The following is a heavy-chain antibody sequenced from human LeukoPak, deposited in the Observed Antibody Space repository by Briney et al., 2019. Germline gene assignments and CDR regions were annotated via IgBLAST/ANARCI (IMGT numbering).Heavy chain of an antibody. CDR2: INHSGST. D-gene: IGHD3-10*01. CDR1: GRSFSGYY. CDR3: ARDAPLYYYGSGSYYKGYYYYYYMDV. Sequence: SETLSLTCAVYGRSFSGYYWSWIRQPPGKGLEWIGEINHSGSTNYNPSLKSRVTISVDTSKNQFSLKLSSVTAADTAVYYCARDAPLYYYGSGSYYKGYYYYYYMDVWGKGTTVTVSS. V-gene: IGHV4-34*01. J-gene: IGHJ6*03.